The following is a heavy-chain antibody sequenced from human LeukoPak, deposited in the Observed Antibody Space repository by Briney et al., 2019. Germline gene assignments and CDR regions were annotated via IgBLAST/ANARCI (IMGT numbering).Heavy chain of an antibody. CDR3: AKDIAAAGIRGYFDY. CDR2: IRYDGSSK. Sequence: PGGSLRLSCAAAGFTFSSYGMHWVRQAPGKGLEWVAFIRYDGSSKYYADSVKGRFTISRDNSKNSLYLQMNSLRAEDTAVYYCAKDIAAAGIRGYFDYWGQGTLVTVSS. D-gene: IGHD6-13*01. V-gene: IGHV3-30*02. CDR1: GFTFSSYG. J-gene: IGHJ4*02.